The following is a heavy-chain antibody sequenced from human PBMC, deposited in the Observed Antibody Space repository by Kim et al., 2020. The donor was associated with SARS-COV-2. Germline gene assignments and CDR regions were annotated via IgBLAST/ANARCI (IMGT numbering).Heavy chain of an antibody. CDR3: AKCRSGGGNDAFDI. V-gene: IGHV3-23*01. D-gene: IGHD2-8*02. Sequence: ADSVKGRFTISRDNATTTLFLQLNSLRAEDTALYYCAKCRSGGGNDAFDIWGLGTMVTVSS. J-gene: IGHJ3*02.